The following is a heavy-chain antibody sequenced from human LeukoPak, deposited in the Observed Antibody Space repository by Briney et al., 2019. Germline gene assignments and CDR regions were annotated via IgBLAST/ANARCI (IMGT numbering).Heavy chain of an antibody. Sequence: PIFGTATYAQNFQGSVTITADETTSTAYMELSSLRSEDTAVYYCARGFVSGYYDKYYFDYWGQGTLVTVSS. D-gene: IGHD3-3*01. CDR3: ARGFVSGYYDKYYFDY. J-gene: IGHJ4*02. CDR2: PIFGTA. V-gene: IGHV1-69*01.